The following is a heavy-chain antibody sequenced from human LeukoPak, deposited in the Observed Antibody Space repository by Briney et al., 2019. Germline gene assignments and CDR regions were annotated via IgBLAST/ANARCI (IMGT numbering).Heavy chain of an antibody. CDR2: ISSSSSYI. D-gene: IGHD1-1*01. CDR3: ARMRLPWRATDY. V-gene: IGHV3-21*01. J-gene: IGHJ4*02. Sequence: GGSLRLSCAASGFTFSSYSMNWVRQAPGKGLEWVSSISSSSSYIYYADSVKGRFTISRDNAKNSLYLQMNSLRAEDTAVYYCARMRLPWRATDYWGQGTLVTVSS. CDR1: GFTFSSYS.